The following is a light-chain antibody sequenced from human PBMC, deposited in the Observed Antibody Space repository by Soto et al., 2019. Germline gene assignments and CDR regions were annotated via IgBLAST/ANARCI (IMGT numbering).Light chain of an antibody. Sequence: SYELTQPPSVSVSPGQTASITCSGNKLGNKNVCWYQQKTGQSPVLLIYQDYLRPSGVPERFSGSNSGNTATLTISGTQAMDDADYYCLAWDTGTVIFGGGTKLTVL. CDR3: LAWDTGTVI. J-gene: IGLJ2*01. CDR1: KLGNKN. CDR2: QDY. V-gene: IGLV3-1*01.